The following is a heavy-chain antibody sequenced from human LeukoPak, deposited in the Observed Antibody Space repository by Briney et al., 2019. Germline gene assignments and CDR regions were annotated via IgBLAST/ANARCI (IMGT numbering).Heavy chain of an antibody. CDR3: ARLSSSWSTYFDY. D-gene: IGHD6-13*01. Sequence: GASVKVSCKASGYTFTGYFMHGVGQAPGQGLEWMGWINPNSGGTNYAQNFQGRVTMTRDTSISTVYMELSKLKSAYTAVYYCARLSSSWSTYFDYWGQGTLVTVSS. CDR1: GYTFTGYF. J-gene: IGHJ4*02. CDR2: INPNSGGT. V-gene: IGHV1-2*02.